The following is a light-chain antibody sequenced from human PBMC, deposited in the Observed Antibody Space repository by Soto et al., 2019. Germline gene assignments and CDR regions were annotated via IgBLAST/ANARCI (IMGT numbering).Light chain of an antibody. V-gene: IGKV1-6*01. CDR1: QGIRSD. CDR2: AAS. Sequence: AIQMTQSPSSLSASVGDRVTITCRASQGIRSDLGWYQQKPGQAPKLLIYAASSLQSGVPSRFSGSGSGTDFTLTISSLQPEDFATYYCLQDYNYPLTFGGGTKVEIK. J-gene: IGKJ4*01. CDR3: LQDYNYPLT.